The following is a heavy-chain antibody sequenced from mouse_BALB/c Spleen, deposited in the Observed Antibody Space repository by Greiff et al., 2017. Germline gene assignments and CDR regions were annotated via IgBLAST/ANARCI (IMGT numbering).Heavy chain of an antibody. CDR1: GYTFTSYV. J-gene: IGHJ2*01. Sequence: EVQLQESGPELVKPGASVKMSCKASGYTFTSYVMHWVKQKPGQGLEWIGYINPYNDGTKYNEKFKGKATLTSDKSSSTAYMELSSLTSEDSAVYYCARRVHYYYFDYWGQGTTLTVSS. CDR2: INPYNDGT. V-gene: IGHV1-14*01. D-gene: IGHD1-2*01. CDR3: ARRVHYYYFDY.